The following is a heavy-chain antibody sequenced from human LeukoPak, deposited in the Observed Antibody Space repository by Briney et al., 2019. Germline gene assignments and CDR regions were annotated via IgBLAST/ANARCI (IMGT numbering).Heavy chain of an antibody. CDR2: IHYSGST. J-gene: IGHJ4*02. CDR3: ARDLTGYCHFDY. CDR1: GVSIRSGDYY. D-gene: IGHD3-9*01. Sequence: SDTLSLTCTVSGVSIRSGDYYWSWIRQLPGKGLEWLGYIHYSGSTYYNPSLKSRLTISVDTSKIQFSLMLRSVTAADMAVYYCARDLTGYCHFDYWGQGTLVTVSS. V-gene: IGHV4-31*03.